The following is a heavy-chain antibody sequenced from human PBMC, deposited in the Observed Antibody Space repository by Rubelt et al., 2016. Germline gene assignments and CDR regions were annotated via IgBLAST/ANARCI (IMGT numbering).Heavy chain of an antibody. D-gene: IGHD3-10*01. CDR3: ARGRYGSGSYDY. CDR2: IYYSGST. CDR1: GGSISSYY. V-gene: IGHV4-59*12. Sequence: QVQLQESGPGLVKPSETLSLTCTVSGGSISSYYWSWIRQPPGKGLEWIGYIYYSGSTNYNPSLKGRGTISVDTSNNQFSLKLSSVTAADTAVYYCARGRYGSGSYDYWGQGTLVTVSS. J-gene: IGHJ4*02.